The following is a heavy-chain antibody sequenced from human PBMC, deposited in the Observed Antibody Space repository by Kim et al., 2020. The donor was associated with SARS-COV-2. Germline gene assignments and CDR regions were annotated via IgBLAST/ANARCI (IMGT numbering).Heavy chain of an antibody. J-gene: IGHJ6*01. Sequence: GGSLRLSCAASGFTFSDYYMSWIRQAPGKGLEWVSYISSSSSYTNYAASVKGRFTISRDNAKKSLYLQMNSLRAEDTAVYYCSRVGYDYVWGSYRDYYY. CDR2: ISSSSSYT. V-gene: IGHV3-11*05. CDR3: SRVGYDYVWGSYRDYYY. CDR1: GFTFSDYY. D-gene: IGHD3-16*02.